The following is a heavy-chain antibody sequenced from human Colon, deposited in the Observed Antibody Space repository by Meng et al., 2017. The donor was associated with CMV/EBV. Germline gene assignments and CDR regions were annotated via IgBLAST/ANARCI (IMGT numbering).Heavy chain of an antibody. V-gene: IGHV4-39*07. CDR2: IYNSGST. CDR1: GGSFPTNSYS. D-gene: IGHD3-10*01. CDR3: ARGVLNFFDY. Sequence: LQLGESGPGLVKPSATPSLPCSFSGGSFPTNSYSWAWIRQPPGKVLEYIGSIYNSGSTYYNASLKSRVTMSVDTSKNQFSLKLSSVTAADTAKYYCARGVLNFFDYWGQGTLVTVSS. J-gene: IGHJ4*02.